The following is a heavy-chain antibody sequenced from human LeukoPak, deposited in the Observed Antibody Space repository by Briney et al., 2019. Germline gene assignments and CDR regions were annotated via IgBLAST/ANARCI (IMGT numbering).Heavy chain of an antibody. J-gene: IGHJ4*02. D-gene: IGHD6-19*01. Sequence: SETLSLTCTVSGASISSDYWSWIRQPPGKGLEWIGYIYYSGSTNYNPSLKSRVTISVDTSKNQFSLKLSSVTAADTAVYYCASVGSSWSHWYSSGWLHFDYWGQGTLVTVSS. CDR1: GASISSDY. CDR3: ASVGSSWSHWYSSGWLHFDY. CDR2: IYYSGST. V-gene: IGHV4-59*01.